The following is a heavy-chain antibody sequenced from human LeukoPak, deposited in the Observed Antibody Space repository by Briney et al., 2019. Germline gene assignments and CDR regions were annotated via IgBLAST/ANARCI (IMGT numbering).Heavy chain of an antibody. J-gene: IGHJ4*02. Sequence: PGGSLRLSCAASGITFSSYAMHCVRQAPGKGLEYGSAISSNGGSTSYANSVKGRFTISRDNSKNTLYLQMGSLRAEDMAVYYCAREASLVLRCSDYWGQGSLVTVSS. CDR1: GITFSSYA. V-gene: IGHV3-64*01. CDR2: ISSNGGST. D-gene: IGHD2/OR15-2a*01. CDR3: AREASLVLRCSDY.